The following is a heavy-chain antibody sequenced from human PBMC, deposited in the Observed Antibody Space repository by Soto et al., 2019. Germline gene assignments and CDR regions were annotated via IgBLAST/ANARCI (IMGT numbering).Heavy chain of an antibody. V-gene: IGHV4-4*02. Sequence: QVQLQESGPGLVEPSGTLSLTCGVSGGSMRNDDWWSWVRQTPGKGLEWIGEISHYGNTNYNPSLNSRVTMSIDTSKNQFSLKVRSLTAADTAMYYCARNGDCTSGICYVGWFDPWGQGTLVSVSS. CDR3: ARNGDCTSGICYVGWFDP. D-gene: IGHD2-2*01. CDR2: ISHYGNT. J-gene: IGHJ5*02. CDR1: GGSMRNDDW.